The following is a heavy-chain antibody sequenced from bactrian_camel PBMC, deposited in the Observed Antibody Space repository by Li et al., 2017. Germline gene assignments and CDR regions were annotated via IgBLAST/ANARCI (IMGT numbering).Heavy chain of an antibody. D-gene: IGHD1*01. CDR1: GYAFNT. V-gene: IGHV3S63*01. J-gene: IGHJ4*01. CDR2: IGTRDRLT. CDR3: ATSWYAGSFHPFESARYTY. Sequence: HVQLVESGGGSALAGGSVRLSCAASGYAFNTYSWFRQAPGQEREGVAAIGTRDRLTYYADSVKGRFTISQDSDKSTVYLQMNSLKEEDTAMYYCATSWYAGSFHPFESARYTYWARWTQVTV.